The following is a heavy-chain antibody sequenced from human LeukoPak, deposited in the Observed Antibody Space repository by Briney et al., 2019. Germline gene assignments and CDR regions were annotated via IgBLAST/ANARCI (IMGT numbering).Heavy chain of an antibody. CDR2: ISYDGSNK. V-gene: IGHV3-30*18. J-gene: IGHJ4*02. D-gene: IGHD6-19*01. Sequence: PGGSLRLSCAASGFTFSSYGMHWVRQAPGKGLEWVAVISYDGSNKYYADSVKGRFTISRDNSKNTLYLQMNSLRAEDTAVYYCAKAGSSGWYRIVGDYWGQGTLVTVSS. CDR1: GFTFSSYG. CDR3: AKAGSSGWYRIVGDY.